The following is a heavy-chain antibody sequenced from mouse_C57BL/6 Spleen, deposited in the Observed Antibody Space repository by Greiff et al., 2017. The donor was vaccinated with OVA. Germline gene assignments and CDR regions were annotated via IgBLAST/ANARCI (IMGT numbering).Heavy chain of an antibody. D-gene: IGHD1-1*01. J-gene: IGHJ1*03. CDR1: GFTFSDYG. CDR2: ISSGSSTI. Sequence: EVKLVESGGGLVKPGGSLKLSCAASGFTFSDYGMHWVRQAPEKGLEWVAYISSGSSTIYYADTVKGRFTISRDNAKNTLFLQMTSLRSEDTAMYYCARKMDYYGSSWYFDVWGTGTTVIVSS. CDR3: ARKMDYYGSSWYFDV. V-gene: IGHV5-17*01.